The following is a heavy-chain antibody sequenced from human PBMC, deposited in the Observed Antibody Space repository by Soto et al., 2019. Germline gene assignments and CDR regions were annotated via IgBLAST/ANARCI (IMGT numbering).Heavy chain of an antibody. J-gene: IGHJ4*02. CDR1: GYTFTSFD. V-gene: IGHV1-8*01. CDR2: MNPNSGNT. D-gene: IGHD2-8*02. CDR3: ARRTTAWSAADY. Sequence: QVQLVQSGAEVKKPGASVKVSCKASGYTFTSFDIYWVRQATGQGLAWMGWMNPNSGNTGYAQKFQGRVTMTRNTSISTADMELSSLRSEDTAVYYCARRTTAWSAADYWGQGTLVTVSS.